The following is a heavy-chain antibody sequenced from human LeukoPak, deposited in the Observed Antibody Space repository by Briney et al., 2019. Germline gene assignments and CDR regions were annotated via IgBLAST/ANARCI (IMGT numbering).Heavy chain of an antibody. V-gene: IGHV3-48*01. Sequence: AGGSLRLSCAASGFTFYSYGMNWVRQAPGKGLEWLSYISRSSGTIFYADSVKGRFTISRDISENTLYLQLNSLRADDTAVYYCAKGSRYPYGYVDYWGQGALVTVSS. J-gene: IGHJ4*02. CDR3: AKGSRYPYGYVDY. CDR1: GFTFYSYG. CDR2: ISRSSGTI. D-gene: IGHD5-18*01.